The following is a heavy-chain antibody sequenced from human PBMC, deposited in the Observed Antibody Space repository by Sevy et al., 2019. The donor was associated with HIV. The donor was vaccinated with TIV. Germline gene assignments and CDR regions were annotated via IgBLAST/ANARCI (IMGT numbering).Heavy chain of an antibody. V-gene: IGHV3-30*14. Sequence: GGSLRLSCAASVFRFSDYSMHWVRQAPGKGLEWVAVISYDGRNNKYNVDSVKGRFTISRDNSKNTLFLQMNSLRAEDSAIYYCARDRGEILHSAFDYWGQGTLVTVSS. CDR1: VFRFSDYS. D-gene: IGHD3-16*01. CDR3: ARDRGEILHSAFDY. J-gene: IGHJ4*02. CDR2: ISYDGRNNK.